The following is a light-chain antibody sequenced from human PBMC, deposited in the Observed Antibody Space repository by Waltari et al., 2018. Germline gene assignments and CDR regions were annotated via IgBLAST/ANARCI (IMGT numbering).Light chain of an antibody. CDR2: DAS. CDR1: QDFSNY. J-gene: IGKJ5*01. V-gene: IGKV1-33*01. CDR3: QQYDNLPIT. Sequence: DIQMTQSPSSLSASVGDRVTITCQASQDFSNYLNWFQQKPGKAPQLLIYDASNLETGVPSRFSGSGSGTDFTFTISSLQPEDIATYYCQQYDNLPITFGQGTRLEIK.